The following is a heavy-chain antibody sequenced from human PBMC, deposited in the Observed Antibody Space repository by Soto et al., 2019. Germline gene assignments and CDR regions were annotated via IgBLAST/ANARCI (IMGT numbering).Heavy chain of an antibody. CDR1: GGSFSGYY. D-gene: IGHD3-10*01. CDR3: ARTPYYYGSGMNWFDP. V-gene: IGHV4-34*01. J-gene: IGHJ5*02. Sequence: PSETLSLTCAVYGGSFSGYYWSWIRQPPGKGLEWIGEINHSGSTNYNPSLKSRVTISVDTSKNQFSLKLSSVTAADTAVYYCARTPYYYGSGMNWFDPWGQGTLVTVSS. CDR2: INHSGST.